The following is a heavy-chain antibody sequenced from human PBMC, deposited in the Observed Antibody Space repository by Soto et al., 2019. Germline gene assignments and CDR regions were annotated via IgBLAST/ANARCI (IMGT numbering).Heavy chain of an antibody. CDR1: GFTFSSYG. Sequence: QVQMVESGGGVVQPGRSLRLSCAASGFTFSSYGMHWVRQAPGKGLEWVAVIWYDGSNKYYADFVKGRFTISRDNSKNTLYLQMNSLRAEDTAVYYCAREGYYYYYMDVWGKGTTVTVSS. V-gene: IGHV3-33*01. CDR3: AREGYYYYYMDV. J-gene: IGHJ6*03. CDR2: IWYDGSNK.